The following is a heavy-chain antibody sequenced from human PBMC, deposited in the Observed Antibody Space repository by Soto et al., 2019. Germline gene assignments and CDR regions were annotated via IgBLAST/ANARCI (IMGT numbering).Heavy chain of an antibody. CDR2: INHSGST. CDR3: ARGPIVVVVAAMGRGWFDP. D-gene: IGHD2-15*01. CDR1: VGSFSGYY. Sequence: PSETLSLTCAVYVGSFSGYYWSWIRQPPGKGLEWIGEINHSGSTNYNPSLKSRVTISVDTSKNQFSLKLSSVTAADTAVYYCARGPIVVVVAAMGRGWFDPWGQGTLVTVSS. J-gene: IGHJ5*02. V-gene: IGHV4-34*01.